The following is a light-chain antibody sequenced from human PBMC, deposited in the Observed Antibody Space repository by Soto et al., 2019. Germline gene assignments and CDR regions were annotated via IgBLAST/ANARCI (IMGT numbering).Light chain of an antibody. V-gene: IGLV2-14*01. CDR2: EVT. Sequence: QSALTQPASVSGSPGQSITISCTGTSTDVGVYNYVSWYQQHPGKAPKVMIYEVTHRPSGVSNRFSGSKSGDTASLTISGLRSEDEADYYFSSYTTSATLVFGGGTKLTVL. CDR3: SSYTTSATLV. J-gene: IGLJ3*02. CDR1: STDVGVYNY.